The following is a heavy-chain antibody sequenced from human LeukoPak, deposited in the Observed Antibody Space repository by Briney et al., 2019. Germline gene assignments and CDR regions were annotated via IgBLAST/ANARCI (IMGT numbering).Heavy chain of an antibody. J-gene: IGHJ4*02. CDR3: ARRPSSIAARSPFDY. CDR2: IYYSGST. V-gene: IGHV4-39*01. CDR1: GGSISSSSYY. D-gene: IGHD6-6*01. Sequence: PSETLSLTCTVSGGSISSSSYYWGWIRQPPGKGLEWIGSIYYSGSTYYNPSLKSRVTISVDTSKNQFSLKLSSVTAADTAVYYCARRPSSIAARSPFDYWGQGTLVTVS.